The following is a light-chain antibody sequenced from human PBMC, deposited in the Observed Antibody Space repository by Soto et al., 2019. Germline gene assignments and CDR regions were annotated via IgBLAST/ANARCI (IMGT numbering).Light chain of an antibody. Sequence: QSVLTQLPSVSGAPGERGTISCTESSSNIGAGYEVHWYQQLPGTAPKLLIYGNNNRPSGVPDRFSGSKSGTSASLAITGLQAEDEADYYCQSYDSSLSALYVFGTGTKVTVL. V-gene: IGLV1-40*01. CDR2: GNN. CDR1: SSNIGAGYE. CDR3: QSYDSSLSALYV. J-gene: IGLJ1*01.